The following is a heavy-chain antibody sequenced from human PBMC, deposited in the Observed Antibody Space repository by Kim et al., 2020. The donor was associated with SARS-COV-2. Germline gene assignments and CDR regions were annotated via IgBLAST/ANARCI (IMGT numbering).Heavy chain of an antibody. J-gene: IGHJ6*01. D-gene: IGHD3-10*01. Sequence: SETLSLTCTVSGGSISSNSYYWGWIRQPPGKGLEWLGSIYYSGSTYYNPSTRSRVTISEDTAKTKFSRKGSAVTAAPTTDYYCASRATMDNDYNYYGID. V-gene: IGHV4-39*07. CDR3: ASRATMDNDYNYYGID. CDR1: GGSISSNSYY. CDR2: IYYSGST.